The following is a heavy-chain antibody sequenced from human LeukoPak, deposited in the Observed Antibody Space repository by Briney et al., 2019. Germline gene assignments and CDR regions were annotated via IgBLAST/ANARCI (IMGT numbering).Heavy chain of an antibody. CDR1: GYTFTSYY. D-gene: IGHD1-7*01. J-gene: IGHJ4*02. V-gene: IGHV1-46*01. CDR3: ARDGTGTKPDY. CDR2: INPSGGST. Sequence: ASVTVSCTASGYTFTSYYMHWVRQAPGQGLEWMGIINPSGGSTSYAQKFQGRVTMTRDTSTSTVYMELSSLRSEDTAVYYCARDGTGTKPDYWGQGTLVTVSS.